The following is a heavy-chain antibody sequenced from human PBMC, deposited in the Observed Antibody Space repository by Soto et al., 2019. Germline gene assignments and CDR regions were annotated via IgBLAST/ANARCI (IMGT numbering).Heavy chain of an antibody. CDR3: ARVDVLRYFDWLSRYFDY. V-gene: IGHV3-48*02. J-gene: IGHJ4*02. D-gene: IGHD3-9*01. CDR2: ISSSSSTI. CDR1: GFTFSSYS. Sequence: GGSLRFSCAASGFTFSSYSMNWVRQAPGKGLEWVSYISSSSSTIYYADSVKGRFTISRDNAKNSLYLQMNSLRDEDTAVYYCARVDVLRYFDWLSRYFDYWGQGTLVTVSS.